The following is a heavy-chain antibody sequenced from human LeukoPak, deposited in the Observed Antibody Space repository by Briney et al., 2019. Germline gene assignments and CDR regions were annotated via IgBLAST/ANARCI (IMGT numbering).Heavy chain of an antibody. CDR1: GYSFNSYG. CDR2: ISVYNGNT. D-gene: IGHD3-10*01. Sequence: ASVKVSCKASGYSFNSYGISWVRQAPGQGLEWKGWISVYNGNTNYAQKLQGRVTMTTDTSTSTAYMELRSLRSDDTAVYYCARRRELTKSLDYWGQGTLVTVSS. J-gene: IGHJ4*02. V-gene: IGHV1-18*01. CDR3: ARRRELTKSLDY.